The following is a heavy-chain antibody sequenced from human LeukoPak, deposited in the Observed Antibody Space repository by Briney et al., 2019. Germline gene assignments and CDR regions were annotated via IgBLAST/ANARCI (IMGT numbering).Heavy chain of an antibody. J-gene: IGHJ4*02. Sequence: GGSLRLSFAASGFTFSSYSMNWVRQAPGKGLEWVSSISSSSSYIYYADSVKGRFTISRDNAKNSLYMQMNSLRAEDTAVYYCARDLSVGSYYDDYFDYWGQGTLVTVSS. CDR2: ISSSSSYI. V-gene: IGHV3-21*01. D-gene: IGHD1-26*01. CDR3: ARDLSVGSYYDDYFDY. CDR1: GFTFSSYS.